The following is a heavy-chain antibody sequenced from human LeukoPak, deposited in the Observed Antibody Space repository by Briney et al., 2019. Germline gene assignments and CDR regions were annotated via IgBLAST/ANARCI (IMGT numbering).Heavy chain of an antibody. CDR1: GYTFTGYA. CDR2: INSEKRDT. Sequence: GASVKVSCKASGYTFTGYAIHWVRQAPGQGLEWMGWINSEKRDTGYAHKFQGRVTMTSDTSISTAYMELSSLRSDDTAVYYCAKKVRGPSHPLDFWGQGTLVTVSS. CDR3: AKKVRGPSHPLDF. D-gene: IGHD5-12*01. J-gene: IGHJ4*02. V-gene: IGHV1-2*02.